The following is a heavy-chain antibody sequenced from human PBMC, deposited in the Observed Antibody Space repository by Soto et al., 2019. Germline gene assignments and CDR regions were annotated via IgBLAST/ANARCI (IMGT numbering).Heavy chain of an antibody. CDR3: ARDRGKRVTIFGVVPPYSGMDV. V-gene: IGHV1-18*01. J-gene: IGHJ6*02. D-gene: IGHD3-3*01. CDR1: GYTFTSYG. CDR2: ISAYNGNT. Sequence: ASVKVSCKASGYTFTSYGIIWVRQAPGQGLEWMGWISAYNGNTNYAQKLQGRVTMTTDTSTSTAYMELRSLRSDDTAVYYCARDRGKRVTIFGVVPPYSGMDVWGQGTTVTVSS.